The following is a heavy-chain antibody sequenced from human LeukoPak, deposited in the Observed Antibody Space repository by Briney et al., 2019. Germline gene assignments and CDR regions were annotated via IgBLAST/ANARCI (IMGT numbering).Heavy chain of an antibody. CDR3: ARPRVLYYHYGMDV. Sequence: EASVKVSCKASGGTFSSYAISWVRQAPGQGLEWMGRIIPIFGIANYAQKFQGRVTITADKSTSTTYMELSSLRSEDTAVYYCARPRVLYYHYGMDVWGQGTTVTVSS. D-gene: IGHD6-6*01. CDR2: IIPIFGIA. V-gene: IGHV1-69*04. CDR1: GGTFSSYA. J-gene: IGHJ6*02.